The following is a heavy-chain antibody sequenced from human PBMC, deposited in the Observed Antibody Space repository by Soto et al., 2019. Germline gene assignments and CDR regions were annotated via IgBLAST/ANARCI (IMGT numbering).Heavy chain of an antibody. V-gene: IGHV4-39*01. D-gene: IGHD3-10*01. Sequence: SETLSLTCTVSGGSISSSSYYWGWIRQPPGKGLEWIGSIYYSGSTYYNPSLKSRVTISVDTSKNQFPLKLSSVTAADTAVYYCARHGGITMVRGPGMDVWGQGTTVTVSS. CDR2: IYYSGST. CDR1: GGSISSSSYY. J-gene: IGHJ6*02. CDR3: ARHGGITMVRGPGMDV.